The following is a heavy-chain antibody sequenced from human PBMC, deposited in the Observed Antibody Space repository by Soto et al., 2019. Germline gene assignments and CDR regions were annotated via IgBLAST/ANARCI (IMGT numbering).Heavy chain of an antibody. D-gene: IGHD6-19*01. CDR3: ARQEAVAGISY. V-gene: IGHV4-39*01. Sequence: QLQLQESGPGLVKPSETLSLTCTVSGGSISSSSYYWGWIRQPPGKGLEWIGSIYYSGSTYYNPSLKSRVTISVDTSKNQFSLKLSSVTAADTAVYYCARQEAVAGISYWGQGTLVTVSS. CDR2: IYYSGST. J-gene: IGHJ4*02. CDR1: GGSISSSSYY.